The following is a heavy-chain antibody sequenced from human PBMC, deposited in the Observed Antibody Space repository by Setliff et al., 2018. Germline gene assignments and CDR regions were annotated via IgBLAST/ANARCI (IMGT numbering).Heavy chain of an antibody. V-gene: IGHV3-7*03. CDR3: VRLGTVAAGD. CDR2: IKEDGSEK. CDR1: GFAFGDYA. D-gene: IGHD6-19*01. Sequence: GGSLRLSCTASGFAFGDYAMSWVRQAPGKGLEWVANIKEDGSEKYYVDSVKGRFTISRDNAKNSLYLQMNSLRVEDTALYHCVRLGTVAAGDWGQGTLVTVSS. J-gene: IGHJ4*02.